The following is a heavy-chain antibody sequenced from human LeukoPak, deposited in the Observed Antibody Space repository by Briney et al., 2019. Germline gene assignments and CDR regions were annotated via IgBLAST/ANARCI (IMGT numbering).Heavy chain of an antibody. CDR1: GFTFSSYW. J-gene: IGHJ6*03. D-gene: IGHD6-19*01. Sequence: GGSLRLSCAASGFTFSSYWMSWVRQAPGKGLEWVSYISSSGSTIYYADSVKGRFTISRDNAKNSLYLQMNSLRAEDTAVYYCARAVAGTYYYYYMDVWGKGTTVTVSS. CDR3: ARAVAGTYYYYYMDV. CDR2: ISSSGSTI. V-gene: IGHV3-48*04.